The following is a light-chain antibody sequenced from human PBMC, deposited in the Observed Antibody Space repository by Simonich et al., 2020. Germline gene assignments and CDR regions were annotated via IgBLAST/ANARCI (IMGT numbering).Light chain of an antibody. CDR1: QSILYSSNNKNY. CDR2: WAS. Sequence: DIVMTQSPDSLAVSPGERATINCKSSQSILYSSNNKNYLAWYQQKPGQPPQLLIYWASTRESGVPDRFSGSGSGTDFTLAISSLQAEDVAVYYCQQYYSTPPYTFGQGTKLEIK. J-gene: IGKJ2*01. CDR3: QQYYSTPPYT. V-gene: IGKV4-1*01.